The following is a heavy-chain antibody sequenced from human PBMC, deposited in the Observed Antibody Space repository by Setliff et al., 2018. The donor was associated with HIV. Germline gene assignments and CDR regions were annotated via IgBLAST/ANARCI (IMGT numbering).Heavy chain of an antibody. CDR3: AKDRDIILAGILDY. CDR2: ISGSGGST. V-gene: IGHV3-23*01. Sequence: QTGGSLRLSCAASGFTFSNYAMNWVRQAPGKGLEWVSAISGSGGSTYYADSVKGRLTISRDNSKKTLYLQMNSLRAEDTAVYYCAKDRDIILAGILDYWGQGTLVTVSS. CDR1: GFTFSNYA. D-gene: IGHD2-8*02. J-gene: IGHJ4*02.